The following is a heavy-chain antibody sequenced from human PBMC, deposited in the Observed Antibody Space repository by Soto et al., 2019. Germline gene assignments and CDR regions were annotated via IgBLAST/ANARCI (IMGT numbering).Heavy chain of an antibody. CDR2: ISSSSSYI. CDR3: ARGVWSGYYGDYYYYMDV. Sequence: GGSLRLSCAASGFTFSSYSMNWVRQAPGKGLEWVSSISSSSSYIYYADSVKGRFTISRDNAKNSLYLQMNSLRAEDTAVYYCARGVWSGYYGDYYYYMDVWGKGTTVTVSS. V-gene: IGHV3-21*01. D-gene: IGHD3-3*01. CDR1: GFTFSSYS. J-gene: IGHJ6*03.